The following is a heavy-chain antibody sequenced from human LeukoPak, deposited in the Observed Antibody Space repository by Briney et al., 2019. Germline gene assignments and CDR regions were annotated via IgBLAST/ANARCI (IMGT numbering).Heavy chain of an antibody. D-gene: IGHD6-13*01. J-gene: IGHJ3*02. V-gene: IGHV3-7*01. CDR3: ARDSEAAAAFDI. Sequence: GGSLRLSCAGSGFTVSTNYMSWVRQAPGKGLEWVANIKQDGGEKYVDSVKGRFTISRDNAKNSLYLQMSSLRAEDTAVYYCARDSEAAAAFDIWGQGTMVTVSS. CDR2: IKQDGGEK. CDR1: GFTVSTNY.